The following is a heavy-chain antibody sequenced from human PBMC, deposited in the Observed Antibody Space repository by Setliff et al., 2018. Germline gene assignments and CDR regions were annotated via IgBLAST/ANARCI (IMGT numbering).Heavy chain of an antibody. CDR3: ARGGTYRYFDY. CDR1: GGTFSDYY. Sequence: SETLSLTCAAYGGTFSDYYWTWIRQPPGKGLEWVGEINHRGSTTYNPSLKSRVTISVDTSKDQFSLKVISMTAADTAVYYCARGGTYRYFDYWGQGALVTVSS. J-gene: IGHJ4*02. V-gene: IGHV4-34*01. CDR2: INHRGST.